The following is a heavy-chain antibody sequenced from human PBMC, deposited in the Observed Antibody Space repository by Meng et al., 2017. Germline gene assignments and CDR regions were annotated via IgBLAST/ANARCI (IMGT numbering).Heavy chain of an antibody. CDR3: AREGPCGGDCSGFDY. V-gene: IGHV1-69*12. J-gene: IGHJ4*02. CDR2: IIPIFGTA. Sequence: QVQLVQSGGGVKEPGSSVKVSCKASGGTFSSYAISWVRQAPGQGLEWMGGIIPIFGTANYAQKFQGRVTITADESTSTAYMELSSLRSEDTAVYYCAREGPCGGDCSGFDYWGQGTLVTVFS. CDR1: GGTFSSYA. D-gene: IGHD2-21*02.